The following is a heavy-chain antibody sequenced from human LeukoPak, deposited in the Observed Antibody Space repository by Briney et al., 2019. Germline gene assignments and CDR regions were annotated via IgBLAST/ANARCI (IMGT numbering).Heavy chain of an antibody. CDR1: GFTFNIYY. J-gene: IGHJ4*02. CDR3: SRKDVSSGSFNY. V-gene: IGHV3-11*04. D-gene: IGHD3-22*01. CDR2: IGLNGYPF. Sequence: PGGSLRLSCAVSGFTFNIYYMSWIRQAPGKGLEWISYIGLNGYPFDYAHSVKVGFTISRDSAKNSLSLGMTSLRAEDRPVYYCSRKDVSSGSFNYWGQGTLVTASP.